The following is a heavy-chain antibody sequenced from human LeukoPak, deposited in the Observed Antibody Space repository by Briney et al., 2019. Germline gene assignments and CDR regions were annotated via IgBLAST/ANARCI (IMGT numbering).Heavy chain of an antibody. CDR1: GFIFSGSW. D-gene: IGHD2-15*01. V-gene: IGHV3-7*03. Sequence: GGSLRLSCAASGFIFSGSWMAWIRQAPGKGLEWVAIIKKDGSEKYYVDSMKGRFTVSRDNAKNSLFLQMNSLRAEDTAIYYCTTDTWYSAGHWGQGTLVTVSS. CDR2: IKKDGSEK. J-gene: IGHJ4*02. CDR3: TTDTWYSAGH.